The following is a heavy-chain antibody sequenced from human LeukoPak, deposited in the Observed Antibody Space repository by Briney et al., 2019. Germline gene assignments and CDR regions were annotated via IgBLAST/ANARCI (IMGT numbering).Heavy chain of an antibody. J-gene: IGHJ3*02. CDR2: INPSGGST. CDR3: ARGYYGSGSYYAFDI. CDR1: GYTFTSYY. Sequence: ASVKVSCKASGYTFTSYYMHWVRQAPGQGLEWMGIINPSGGSTSYAQKFQGRVTMTRDMSTSTVYMELSSLRSEDTAVYYCARGYYGSGSYYAFDIWGQGTIVTVSS. D-gene: IGHD3-10*01. V-gene: IGHV1-46*01.